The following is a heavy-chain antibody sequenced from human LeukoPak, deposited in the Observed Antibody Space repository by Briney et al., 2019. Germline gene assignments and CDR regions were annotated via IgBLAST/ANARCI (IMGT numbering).Heavy chain of an antibody. V-gene: IGHV4-59*01. CDR1: GGSISSYY. CDR3: ARGGGSLDY. J-gene: IGHJ4*02. D-gene: IGHD1-26*01. Sequence: SETLSFTCTVSGGSISSYYWSWIRQPPGKGLEWIGYIYYSGSTKYNPSLKRRVTISVDTSKNQFSLKLSSVTAADTAVYYCARGGGSLDYWGQGTLVTVSS. CDR2: IYYSGST.